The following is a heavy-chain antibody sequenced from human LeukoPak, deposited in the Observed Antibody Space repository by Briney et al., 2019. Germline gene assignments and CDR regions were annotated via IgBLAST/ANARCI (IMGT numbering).Heavy chain of an antibody. J-gene: IGHJ6*03. CDR1: GGSISSGSYY. V-gene: IGHV4-61*02. D-gene: IGHD6-19*01. CDR2: IYTSGST. CDR3: ARVPKLNSGWYTYYYYYMDV. Sequence: SETLSLTCTVSGGSISSGSYYWSWIRQPAGKGLEWIGRIYTSGSTNYNPSLKSRVTISVDTSKNQFSLKLSSVTAADTAVYYCARVPKLNSGWYTYYYYYMDVWGKGTTVTVSS.